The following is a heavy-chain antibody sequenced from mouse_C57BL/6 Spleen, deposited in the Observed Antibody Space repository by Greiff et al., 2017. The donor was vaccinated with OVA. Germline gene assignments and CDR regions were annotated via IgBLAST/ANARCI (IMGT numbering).Heavy chain of an antibody. CDR3: ARREVDSPGYDY. CDR1: GYTFTSYW. J-gene: IGHJ2*01. CDR2: IDPSDSYT. V-gene: IGHV1-69*01. D-gene: IGHD3-2*02. Sequence: QVQLQQPGAELVMPGASVKLSCKASGYTFTSYWMHWVKQRPGQGLEWIGEIDPSDSYTNYNQKFKGKSTLTVDKSSSTAYMQLSSLTSEDSAVDYCARREVDSPGYDYWGQGTTVTVSA.